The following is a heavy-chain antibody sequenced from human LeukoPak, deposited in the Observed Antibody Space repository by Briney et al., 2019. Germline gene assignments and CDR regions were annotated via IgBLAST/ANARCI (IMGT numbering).Heavy chain of an antibody. CDR3: ARDRGGYTYSHDY. CDR1: GGSISGSNW. J-gene: IGHJ4*02. CDR2: IYQSGAT. D-gene: IGHD5-18*01. Sequence: SETLSLTCAVSGGSISGSNWWSWVRQPPGKGLEWIGEIYQSGATNYNPFLKSRVTISLDKSKNQFSLKVTSVTAADTAVYYCARDRGGYTYSHDYWGQGTLVTVSS. V-gene: IGHV4-4*02.